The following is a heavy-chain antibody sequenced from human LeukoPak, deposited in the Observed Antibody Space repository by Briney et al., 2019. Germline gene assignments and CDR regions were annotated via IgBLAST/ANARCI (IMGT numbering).Heavy chain of an antibody. V-gene: IGHV1-18*01. D-gene: IGHD6-19*01. CDR1: GYTFTSYG. J-gene: IGHJ3*02. CDR2: ISAYNGNT. CDR3: ARGPPYSSGWYGLGAFDI. Sequence: ASVKVSCKASGYTFTSYGISWVRRAPGQGLEWMGWISAYNGNTNYAQKLQGRVTMTTDTSTSTAYMELRSLRSDDTAVYYCARGPPYSSGWYGLGAFDIWGQGTMVTVSS.